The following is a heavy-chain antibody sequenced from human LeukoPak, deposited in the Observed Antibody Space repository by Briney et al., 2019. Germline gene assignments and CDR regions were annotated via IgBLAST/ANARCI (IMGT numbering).Heavy chain of an antibody. D-gene: IGHD2-8*01. V-gene: IGHV1-46*01. CDR2: INPSGGST. Sequence: ASVKVSCKASGYTFTSYYMHWVRQAPGQGLEWMGIINPSGGSTSYAQKFQGRVTMTRDTSTDTAYMELSSLRSEDTAVYYCATDSPMFGVCYYWGQGTLVTVSS. CDR1: GYTFTSYY. CDR3: ATDSPMFGVCYY. J-gene: IGHJ4*02.